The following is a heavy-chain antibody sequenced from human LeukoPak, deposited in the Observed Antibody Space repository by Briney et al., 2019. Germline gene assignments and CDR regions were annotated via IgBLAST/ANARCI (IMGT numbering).Heavy chain of an antibody. CDR1: GFTFSSYA. J-gene: IGHJ4*02. CDR2: IKEDGNEK. Sequence: PGGSLRLSCAASGFTFSSYAMSWVRQAPGKGLEWVANIKEDGNEKHYVDSVKGRFTISRANANNTLYLQMNSLKVEDTAVYYCASGFGTDSWGQGTLVTVSS. V-gene: IGHV3-7*05. D-gene: IGHD3-10*01. CDR3: ASGFGTDS.